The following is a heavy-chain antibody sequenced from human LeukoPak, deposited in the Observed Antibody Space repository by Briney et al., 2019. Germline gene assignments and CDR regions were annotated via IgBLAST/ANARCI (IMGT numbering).Heavy chain of an antibody. J-gene: IGHJ3*02. V-gene: IGHV3-48*01. D-gene: IGHD3-22*01. CDR1: GLTFSSYS. Sequence: RAGGSLRLSCAASGLTFSSYSMNWVRQAPGKGLERVSYISSSSSTIYYADSVKGRFTISRDNAKNSLYLQMNSLRAEDTAVYYCARPTGAYYYDSSGYYGNAFDIWGQGTMVTVSS. CDR3: ARPTGAYYYDSSGYYGNAFDI. CDR2: ISSSSSTI.